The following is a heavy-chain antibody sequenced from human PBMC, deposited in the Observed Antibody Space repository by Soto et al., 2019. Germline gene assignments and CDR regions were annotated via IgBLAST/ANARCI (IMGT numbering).Heavy chain of an antibody. D-gene: IGHD3-10*01. CDR2: IYPGDSDT. Sequence: GESLKISCKGSGYSFTSYWIGWVRQMPGKGLEWMGIIYPGDSDTRYSPSFQGQVTISADKSISTAYLQWSSLKASDTAMYYCARPNLRYGSGFAYFGYWGQGTLVTVSS. CDR1: GYSFTSYW. V-gene: IGHV5-51*03. J-gene: IGHJ4*02. CDR3: ARPNLRYGSGFAYFGY.